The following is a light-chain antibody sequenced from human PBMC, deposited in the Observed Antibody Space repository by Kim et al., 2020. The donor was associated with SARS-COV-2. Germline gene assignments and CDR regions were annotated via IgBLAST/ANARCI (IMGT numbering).Light chain of an antibody. CDR1: EYIDNY. J-gene: IGKJ4*01. CDR3: QQTLDIDIT. CDR2: AAS. V-gene: IGKV1-39*01. Sequence: DIQMTQSPSSLSASVGDRVTITCRASEYIDNYLNWYHQKPGKAPKLLIYAASSLNSGVPSRFSGSGSETYFTLTINSLQAEDVGTYYCQQTLDIDITFGGGTKLEI.